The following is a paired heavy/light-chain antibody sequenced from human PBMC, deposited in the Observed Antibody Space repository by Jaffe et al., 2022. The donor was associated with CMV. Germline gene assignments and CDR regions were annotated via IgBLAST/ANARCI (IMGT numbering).Light chain of an antibody. V-gene: IGLV3-19*01. J-gene: IGLJ3*02. CDR1: SLRSFL. CDR3: NSRDTSGKHRWV. CDR2: DKN. Sequence: SSELTQDPAVSVALGQTVRITCQGDSLRSFLATWYQQRSGQAPILVIYDKNRRPSGIPDRFSGSTSGNTASLTINGAQAEDEADYYCNSRDTSGKHRWVFGGGTKLTVL.
Heavy chain of an antibody. CDR2: ISSSSTTI. CDR3: AREAVAGQFDY. Sequence: EVQLVESGGGLVQSGVSLRLSCAASGFSFSTFGMNWVRQAPGKGLEWASYISSSSTTIDYADSVKGRFTISRDNAKNSLFLQMHSLRDEDTAVYYCAREAVAGQFDYWGQGTLVTVSS. J-gene: IGHJ4*02. CDR1: GFSFSTFG. V-gene: IGHV3-48*02. D-gene: IGHD6-19*01.